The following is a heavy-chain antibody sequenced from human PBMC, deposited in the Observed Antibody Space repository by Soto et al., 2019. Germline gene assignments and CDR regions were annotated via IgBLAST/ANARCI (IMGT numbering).Heavy chain of an antibody. J-gene: IGHJ4*02. CDR1: GFTFSSYG. CDR3: AKIPGYYYDSSGYDY. CDR2: ISYDGSNK. D-gene: IGHD3-22*01. V-gene: IGHV3-30*18. Sequence: PGGSLRLSCAASGFTFSSYGMHWVRQAPGKGLEWVAVISYDGSNKYYADSVKGRFTISRDNSKNTLYLQMNSLRAEDTAVYYCAKIPGYYYDSSGYDYWGQGTLVTVSS.